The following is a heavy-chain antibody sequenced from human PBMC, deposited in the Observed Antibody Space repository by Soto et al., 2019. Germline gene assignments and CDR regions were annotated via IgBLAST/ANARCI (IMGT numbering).Heavy chain of an antibody. CDR1: GGSFSGYY. Sequence: SETLSLTCAVYGGSFSGYYWSWIRQPPGKGLEWIGEINHSGSTNYNPSLKSRVTISVDTSKNQFSLKLSSVTAADTAVYCCASSQKTLNRGGRGRAYYFDYWGQGTLVTVSS. D-gene: IGHD3-10*01. J-gene: IGHJ4*02. CDR3: ASSQKTLNRGGRGRAYYFDY. V-gene: IGHV4-34*01. CDR2: INHSGST.